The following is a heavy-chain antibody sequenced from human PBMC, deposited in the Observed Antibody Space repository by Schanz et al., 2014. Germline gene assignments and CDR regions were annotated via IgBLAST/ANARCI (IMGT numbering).Heavy chain of an antibody. Sequence: QVHLVQSGAEVHKPGASLKISCKASGYTFTNFFLHWVRQAPGQGLEWMGWMNPNSGDTGYPRKFQDRVTMTRNTSISTAYMELNSLTSEDTAVYYCARVSMEFERGKSYYYYMDVWGRGTTVTVSS. CDR1: GYTFTNFF. D-gene: IGHD3-10*01. V-gene: IGHV1-8*02. CDR2: MNPNSGDT. J-gene: IGHJ6*03. CDR3: ARVSMEFERGKSYYYYMDV.